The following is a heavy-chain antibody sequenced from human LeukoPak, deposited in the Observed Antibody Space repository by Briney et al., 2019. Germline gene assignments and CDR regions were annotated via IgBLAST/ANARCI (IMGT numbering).Heavy chain of an antibody. CDR2: ISAYNGNT. V-gene: IGHV1-18*01. D-gene: IGHD3-22*01. J-gene: IGHJ4*02. CDR3: ARDNRQTYYYDSSGYYYDY. CDR1: GYTFTSYG. Sequence: DSVKVSCKASGYTFTSYGISWVRQAPGQGLEWMGWISAYNGNTNYAQKLQGRVTMTTDTSTSTAYMVLRSLRSDDTAVYYCARDNRQTYYYDSSGYYYDYWGQGTQVTVSS.